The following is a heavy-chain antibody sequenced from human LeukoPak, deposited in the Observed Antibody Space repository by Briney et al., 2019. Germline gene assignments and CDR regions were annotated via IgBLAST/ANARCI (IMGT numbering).Heavy chain of an antibody. J-gene: IGHJ4*02. CDR3: AREQLIRQWFGESRHFDY. D-gene: IGHD3-10*01. V-gene: IGHV3-21*01. CDR1: GFTFDDYA. Sequence: PGGSLRLSCAASGFTFDDYAMHWVRQAPGKGLEWVSSISSSSSYIYYADSVKGRFTISRDNAKNSLYLQMNSLRAEDTAVYYCAREQLIRQWFGESRHFDYWGQGTLVTVSS. CDR2: ISSSSSYI.